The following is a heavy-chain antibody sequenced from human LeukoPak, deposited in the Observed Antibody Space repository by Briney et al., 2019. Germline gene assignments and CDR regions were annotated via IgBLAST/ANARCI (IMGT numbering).Heavy chain of an antibody. D-gene: IGHD3-10*02. Sequence: GGSLRLSCTVSGFTVRSNSMSWVRQAPGKGLEWVSFIYSGTIHYSDSVKGRFTISRDNAKNSLYLQMNSLRAEDTAVYYCAELGITMIGGVWGKGTTVTISS. CDR3: AELGITMIGGV. V-gene: IGHV3-53*01. CDR1: GFTVRSNS. J-gene: IGHJ6*04. CDR2: IYSGTI.